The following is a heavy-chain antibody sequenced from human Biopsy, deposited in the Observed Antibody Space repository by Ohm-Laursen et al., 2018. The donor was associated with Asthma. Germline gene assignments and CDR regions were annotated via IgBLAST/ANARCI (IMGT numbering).Heavy chain of an antibody. D-gene: IGHD4-23*01. CDR3: ARTHERWTSIQDDALDI. J-gene: IGHJ3*02. Sequence: SLRLSCAASGFAVSRDYMFWVRQAPGKGLEWVAVISYDGGNKFYGDSVKGRFTLSRDNSRNTLYLQMNSLRVEDTAIYYCARTHERWTSIQDDALDIWGQGAMVIVSS. CDR2: ISYDGGNK. CDR1: GFAVSRDY. V-gene: IGHV3-30*03.